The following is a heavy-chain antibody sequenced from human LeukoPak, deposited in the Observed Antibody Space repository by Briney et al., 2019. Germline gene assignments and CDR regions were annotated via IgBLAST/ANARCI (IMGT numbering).Heavy chain of an antibody. CDR1: GYTFTSYG. D-gene: IGHD2-2*01. V-gene: IGHV1-18*01. Sequence: GASVKVSCKASGYTFTSYGISWVRQAPGQGLEWMGWISAYNGNTNYAQKLQGRVTMTTDTSTSTAYMELRSLRSDDTAVYYCARDGPDRDIVVVPAAVGPSVGFDPWGQGTLVTVSS. J-gene: IGHJ5*02. CDR3: ARDGPDRDIVVVPAAVGPSVGFDP. CDR2: ISAYNGNT.